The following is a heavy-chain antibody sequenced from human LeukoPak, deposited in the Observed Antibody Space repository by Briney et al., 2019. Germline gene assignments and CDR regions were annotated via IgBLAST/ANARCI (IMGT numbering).Heavy chain of an antibody. V-gene: IGHV3-48*03. J-gene: IGHJ4*02. CDR1: GFTFISYE. D-gene: IGHD4-17*01. CDR3: ARWNDYGETFDD. CDR2: ISSSGSTI. Sequence: PGGSLSLSCAASGFTFISYEMNWVRQAPGKGLEWVSYISSSGSTIYYADSVKGRFTISRDNAKNSLYLQMNSLRAEDTAVYYCARWNDYGETFDDWGQGTLVTVYS.